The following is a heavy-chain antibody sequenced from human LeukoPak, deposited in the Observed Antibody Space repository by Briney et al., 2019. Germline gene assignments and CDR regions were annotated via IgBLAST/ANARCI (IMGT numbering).Heavy chain of an antibody. CDR1: GFTFSNYE. D-gene: IGHD2-21*02. V-gene: IGHV3-48*03. Sequence: PGGSLRLSCTPSGFTFSNYEFNGVPQARGRGLEWVSYISGGGDTTHYAESVKRRFTISRDNARNSLYLQMTSLSVEDTAVYYCARETAGCGGDCHDYWGQGTLVTVSS. J-gene: IGHJ4*02. CDR2: ISGGGDTT. CDR3: ARETAGCGGDCHDY.